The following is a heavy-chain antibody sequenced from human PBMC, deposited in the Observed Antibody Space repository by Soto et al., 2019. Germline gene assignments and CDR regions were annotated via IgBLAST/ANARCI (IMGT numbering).Heavy chain of an antibody. CDR3: AREQIAVAGTFDY. CDR1: GGTFSSYT. Sequence: SVKVSCKASGGTFSSYTISWVRQAPGQGLEWMGRIIPILGIANYAQKFQGRVTITADKSTSTAYMELSSLRSEDTAVYYCAREQIAVAGTFDYWGQGTLVTVSS. CDR2: IIPILGIA. D-gene: IGHD6-19*01. J-gene: IGHJ4*02. V-gene: IGHV1-69*04.